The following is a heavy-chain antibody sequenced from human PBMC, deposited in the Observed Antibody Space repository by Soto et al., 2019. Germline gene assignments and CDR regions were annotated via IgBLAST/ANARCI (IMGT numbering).Heavy chain of an antibody. CDR3: AKEGEHSSGWANFDY. J-gene: IGHJ4*02. Sequence: EVQLLESGGGLVQPGGSLRLSCAASGFTFSSYALSWVRQAPGKGLEWVSAISGSGVSTYYADSVKGRFTISRDNSKNTLYLQMNSLRAEDTAVYYCAKEGEHSSGWANFDYWGQGTLVTVSS. CDR1: GFTFSSYA. D-gene: IGHD6-19*01. CDR2: ISGSGVST. V-gene: IGHV3-23*01.